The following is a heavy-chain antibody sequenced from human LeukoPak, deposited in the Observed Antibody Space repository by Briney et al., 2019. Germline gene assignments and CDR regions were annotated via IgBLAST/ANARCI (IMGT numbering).Heavy chain of an antibody. CDR2: INHSGST. CDR3: ARGYYWSRSIQLWLRGNWFDP. J-gene: IGHJ5*02. D-gene: IGHD5-18*01. Sequence: SETLSLTCAVYGGSFSGYYWSWIRQPPGKGLEWIGEINHSGSTNYNPSLKSRVTISVDTSKNQFSLKLSSVTAADTAVYYCARGYYWSRSIQLWLRGNWFDPWGQGTLVTVSS. V-gene: IGHV4-34*01. CDR1: GGSFSGYY.